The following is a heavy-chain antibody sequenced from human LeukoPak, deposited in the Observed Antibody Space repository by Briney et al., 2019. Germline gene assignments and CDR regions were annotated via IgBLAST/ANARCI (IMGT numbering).Heavy chain of an antibody. J-gene: IGHJ5*02. CDR1: GGTFSSYA. Sequence: GASVKVSCKASGGTFSSYAISWVRQAPGQGLEWMGGIIPIFGTANYAQKFQGRVTITADESTSTAYMELSRLRSDDTAVYYCARSQGYSSGWYVPWFDPWGQGTLVTVSS. V-gene: IGHV1-69*13. D-gene: IGHD6-19*01. CDR2: IIPIFGTA. CDR3: ARSQGYSSGWYVPWFDP.